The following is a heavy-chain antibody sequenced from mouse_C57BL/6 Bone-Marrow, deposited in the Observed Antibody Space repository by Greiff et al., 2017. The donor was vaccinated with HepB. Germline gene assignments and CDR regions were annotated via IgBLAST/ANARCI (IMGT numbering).Heavy chain of an antibody. V-gene: IGHV1-69*01. CDR3: VQLRRAWFAY. Sequence: QVQLKQPGADLVMPGASVKLSCKASGYTFTSYWMHWVKQRPGQGLEWIGEIDPSDSYTNYNQKFKGKSTLTVDKSSSTAYMQLSSLTSEDSAVYYCVQLRRAWFAYWGQGTLVTVSA. D-gene: IGHD2-4*01. CDR1: GYTFTSYW. CDR2: IDPSDSYT. J-gene: IGHJ3*01.